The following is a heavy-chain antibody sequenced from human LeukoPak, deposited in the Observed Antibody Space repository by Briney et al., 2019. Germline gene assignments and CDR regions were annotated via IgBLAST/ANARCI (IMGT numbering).Heavy chain of an antibody. D-gene: IGHD5-24*01. CDR2: VHYSGTT. CDR1: GVSISSSNNF. J-gene: IGHJ4*02. Sequence: SETLSLTCTVSGVSISSSNNFWGWIRQPPWKGLEWIGSVHYSGTTYYIPSLKSRVTISVDTSKNQFSPKLSSVTAADTAVYYCARHEEEDGYNAKTFGYWGQGTLVTVSS. CDR3: ARHEEEDGYNAKTFGY. V-gene: IGHV4-39*01.